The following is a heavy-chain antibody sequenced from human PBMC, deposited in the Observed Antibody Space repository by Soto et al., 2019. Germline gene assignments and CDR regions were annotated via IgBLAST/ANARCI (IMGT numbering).Heavy chain of an antibody. D-gene: IGHD3-3*02. CDR2: IYSGGSI. Sequence: QPGGSLRLSCAASGFTVSNNLMAWVRQAPGKGLEWVSVIYSGGSIYYADSVKGRFTSSRDNSQNTMYLQMNSLRAEDTALYYCASRILVSDAFDIWGQGTMVTVSS. CDR3: ASRILVSDAFDI. V-gene: IGHV3-53*01. J-gene: IGHJ3*02. CDR1: GFTVSNNL.